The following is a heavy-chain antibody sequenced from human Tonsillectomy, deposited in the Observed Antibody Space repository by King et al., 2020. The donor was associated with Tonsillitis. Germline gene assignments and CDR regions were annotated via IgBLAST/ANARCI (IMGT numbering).Heavy chain of an antibody. Sequence: VQLVESGGGLVQPGRSLRLFCAASGFTFDDYAMHWVRQAPGKGLEWVSGISWNSGSIGYADSVKGRFTISRDNAKNSLYLQMNSLRAEDTALYYCAKDITPYLLDGMDVWGQGTTVTVSS. J-gene: IGHJ6*02. CDR3: AKDITPYLLDGMDV. V-gene: IGHV3-9*01. CDR1: GFTFDDYA. CDR2: ISWNSGSI. D-gene: IGHD3-3*01.